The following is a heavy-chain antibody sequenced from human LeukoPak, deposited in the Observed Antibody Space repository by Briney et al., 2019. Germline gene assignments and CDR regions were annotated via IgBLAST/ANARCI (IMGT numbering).Heavy chain of an antibody. J-gene: IGHJ4*02. D-gene: IGHD1-26*01. CDR1: GFTFSSYG. CDR3: AKDRLGPFDY. V-gene: IGHV3-23*01. Sequence: GGTLRLSCAASGFTFSSYGMSWVRQAPGKGLEWVSAISGSGGSTYYADSVKGRFTISRDNSKNTLYLQMNSLRAEDTAVYYCAKDRLGPFDYWGQGTLVTVSS. CDR2: ISGSGGST.